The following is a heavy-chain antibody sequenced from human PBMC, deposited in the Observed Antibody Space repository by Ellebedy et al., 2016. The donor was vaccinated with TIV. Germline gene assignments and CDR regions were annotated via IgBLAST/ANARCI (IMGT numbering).Heavy chain of an antibody. J-gene: IGHJ5*02. CDR2: FDPEDGET. D-gene: IGHD1-26*01. CDR3: ATAGGSYGGWFDP. Sequence: ASVKVSCXASGYTFTSYYMHWVRQAPGKGLEWMGGFDPEDGETIYAQKFQGRVTMTEDTSTDTAYMELSSLRSEDTAVYYCATAGGSYGGWFDPWGQGTLVTVSS. V-gene: IGHV1-24*01. CDR1: GYTFTSYY.